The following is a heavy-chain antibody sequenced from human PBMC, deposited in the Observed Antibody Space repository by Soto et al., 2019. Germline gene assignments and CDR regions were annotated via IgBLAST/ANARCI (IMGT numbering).Heavy chain of an antibody. CDR3: AAGGGLPRYY. CDR2: IYYSGST. D-gene: IGHD5-12*01. CDR1: GGSIRSYY. Sequence: SETLSLTCTVYGGSIRSYYWSWIRQPPGKGLEWIGYIYYSGSTKYNPSLKSRVTISVDRSKNQFSLKLSSVTAADTAVYYCAAGGGLPRYYWGQGTLVTVSS. V-gene: IGHV4-59*12. J-gene: IGHJ4*02.